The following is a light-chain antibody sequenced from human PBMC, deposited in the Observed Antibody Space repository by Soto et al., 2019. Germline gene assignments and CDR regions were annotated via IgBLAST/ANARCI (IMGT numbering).Light chain of an antibody. CDR3: SSYTSSSTVV. J-gene: IGLJ2*01. CDR1: SSDVGGYNY. V-gene: IGLV2-14*01. CDR2: DVS. Sequence: QSALTQPASVSGSPGQSITISCTGTSSDVGGYNYVSWYQQHPGKAPKLMIYDVSNRPSGVSNRFSGSKSGNTASLTISGLQVEDEADCYCSSYTSSSTVVFGGGTKLTVL.